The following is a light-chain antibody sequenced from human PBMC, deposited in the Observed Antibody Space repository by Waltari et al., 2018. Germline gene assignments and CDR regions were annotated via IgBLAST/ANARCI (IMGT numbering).Light chain of an antibody. V-gene: IGLV3-25*02. J-gene: IGLJ2*01. Sequence: SYELTQPPSVSVSPGQTARSTCSGAALPKQYAYWYQQKPGQAPVLVIYKDSGRPSGIPERFSGSSSGTTVTLTISGVQAEDEADYYCQSADSSGTYSVVFGGGTKLTVL. CDR2: KDS. CDR3: QSADSSGTYSVV. CDR1: ALPKQY.